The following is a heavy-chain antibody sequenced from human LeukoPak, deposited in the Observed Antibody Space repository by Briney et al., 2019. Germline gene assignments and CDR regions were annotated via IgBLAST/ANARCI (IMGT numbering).Heavy chain of an antibody. CDR1: GYTFTGYY. CDR2: INPNSGGT. V-gene: IGHV1-2*02. CDR3: ARVWPNVDTAMGPRFDY. D-gene: IGHD5-18*01. Sequence: ASVKVSCKASGYTFTGYYMHWVRQAPGQGLEWMGWINPNSGGTNYAQKFQGRVTMTRDTSISTAYMELSRLRSDDTAVYYCARVWPNVDTAMGPRFDYWGQGTLVTVSS. J-gene: IGHJ4*02.